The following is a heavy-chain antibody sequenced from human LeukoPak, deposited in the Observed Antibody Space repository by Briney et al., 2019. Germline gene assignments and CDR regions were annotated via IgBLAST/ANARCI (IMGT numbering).Heavy chain of an antibody. V-gene: IGHV4-34*01. CDR2: INHSGST. CDR1: GGSFSGYY. CDR3: ARGSLSGSGWFDP. Sequence: SETLSLTCAVYGGSFSGYYWSWIRQPPGKGLEWIGEINHSGSTNYNPSLKSRVTISVDTSKNQFSLKLSSVTAADTAVYYCARGSLSGSGWFDPWGQGTLVTVSS. D-gene: IGHD3-22*01. J-gene: IGHJ5*02.